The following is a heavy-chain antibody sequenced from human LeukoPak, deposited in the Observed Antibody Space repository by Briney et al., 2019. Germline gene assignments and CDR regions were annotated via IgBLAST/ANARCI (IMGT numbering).Heavy chain of an antibody. V-gene: IGHV3-48*02. CDR2: ISSSSRTI. CDR1: EFTFRSYS. Sequence: PVGSLRLSRAASEFTFRSYSMNWVRQAPGKGLEWVSYISSSSRTIYYAASLKGRFTISRDNAKNSQYLQMNSLRDEDTAVYYCARDQTPHYYDSSGYYRNDSIDIWGQGTMVTVSS. D-gene: IGHD3-22*01. CDR3: ARDQTPHYYDSSGYYRNDSIDI. J-gene: IGHJ3*02.